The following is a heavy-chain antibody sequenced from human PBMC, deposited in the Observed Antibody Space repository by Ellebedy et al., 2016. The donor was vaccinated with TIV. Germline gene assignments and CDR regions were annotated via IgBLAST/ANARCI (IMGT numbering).Heavy chain of an antibody. V-gene: IGHV3-53*01. Sequence: GGSLRLSCAASGFSVSRQYMSWVRQAPGKGLEWVSLIYSGGTTYYADSVKGLFTISRDNSKNTLYLQMNSLRAEDTALYYCASRTRGDYPYFDFWGQGTLVTVSS. CDR3: ASRTRGDYPYFDF. CDR2: IYSGGTT. D-gene: IGHD4-17*01. J-gene: IGHJ4*02. CDR1: GFSVSRQY.